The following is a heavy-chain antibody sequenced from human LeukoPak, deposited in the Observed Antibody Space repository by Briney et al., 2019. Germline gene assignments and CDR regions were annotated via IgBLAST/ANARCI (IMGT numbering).Heavy chain of an antibody. J-gene: IGHJ4*02. CDR1: GFTFSSYA. V-gene: IGHV3-23*01. D-gene: IGHD3-22*01. CDR2: ISGSGGST. Sequence: KTGGSLRLSCAASGFTFSSYAMSWVRQAPGKGLEWVSAISGSGGSTYYADSVKGRFTISRDNSKNTLYLQMNSLRAEDTAVYYCAKGGTMIVENFDYWGQGTPVTVSS. CDR3: AKGGTMIVENFDY.